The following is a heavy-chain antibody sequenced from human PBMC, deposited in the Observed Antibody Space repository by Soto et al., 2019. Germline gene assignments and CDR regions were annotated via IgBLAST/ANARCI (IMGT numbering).Heavy chain of an antibody. D-gene: IGHD4-17*01. J-gene: IGHJ6*03. CDR1: GYTFTSYG. CDR3: ARLPTVNTYYYYYYMDV. V-gene: IGHV1-18*01. Sequence: QVQLVQSGAEVKKPGASVKVSCKASGYTFTSYGISWVRQAPGQGLEWMGWISAYNGNTNYAQKLKGRVTMTTDTSTSTAYMELRSLRSDDPAVYYCARLPTVNTYYYYYYMDVWGKGTTVTVSS. CDR2: ISAYNGNT.